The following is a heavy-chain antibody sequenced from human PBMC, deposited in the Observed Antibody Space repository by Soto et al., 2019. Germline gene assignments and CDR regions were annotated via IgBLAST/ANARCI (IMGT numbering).Heavy chain of an antibody. J-gene: IGHJ5*02. D-gene: IGHD2-15*01. CDR2: IYYSGST. CDR1: GGSISTYY. V-gene: IGHV4-59*08. CDR3: ARRYCSGGSCYFGFDP. Sequence: SETLSLTCTVSGGSISTYYWSWIRQPPGKGLEWIGYIYYSGSTNYNPSLKSRVTISVDTSKNQFSLRLTSVTAADTAIYYCARRYCSGGSCYFGFDPWGQGTLVTVSS.